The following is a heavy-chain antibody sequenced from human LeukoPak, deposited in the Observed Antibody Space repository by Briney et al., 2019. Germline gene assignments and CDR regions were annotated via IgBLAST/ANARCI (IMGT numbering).Heavy chain of an antibody. CDR3: ASGYCSGGSCYSVFDY. J-gene: IGHJ4*02. CDR1: GYTFTSYG. V-gene: IGHV1-18*01. Sequence: ASVKVSCKASGYTFTSYGISWVRQAPGQGLEWMGWISAYNGNTNYAQKLQGRVTMTTDTSTSTAYMELSSLRSEDTAVYYCASGYCSGGSCYSVFDYWGQGTLVTVSS. D-gene: IGHD2-15*01. CDR2: ISAYNGNT.